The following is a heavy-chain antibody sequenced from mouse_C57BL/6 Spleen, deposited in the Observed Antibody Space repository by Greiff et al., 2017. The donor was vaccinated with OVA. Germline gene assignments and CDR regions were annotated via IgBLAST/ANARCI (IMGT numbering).Heavy chain of an antibody. CDR3: TRDYYGSRYFDY. CDR1: GYTFTDYE. CDR2: IDPENGGT. J-gene: IGHJ2*01. V-gene: IGHV1-15*01. Sequence: QVQLQQSGAELVRPGASVTLSCKASGYTFTDYEMHWVKQTPVHGLEWIGAIDPENGGTAYNQKFKGKAILTADKSSSTAYMELRSLTSEDSAVYYCTRDYYGSRYFDYWGQGTTLTVSS. D-gene: IGHD1-1*01.